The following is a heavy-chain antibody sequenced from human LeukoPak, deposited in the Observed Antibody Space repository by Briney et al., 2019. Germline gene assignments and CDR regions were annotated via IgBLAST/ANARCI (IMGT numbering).Heavy chain of an antibody. CDR2: INPNSGGT. Sequence: ASVKVSCKASGYTFTGYYMHWARQAPGQGLEWMGWINPNSGGTNYAQKFQGRVTMTRDTSISTAYMELSRLRSDDTAVYYCARGLGYSSRGGVGVYWGQGTLVTVSS. V-gene: IGHV1-2*02. CDR1: GYTFTGYY. D-gene: IGHD6-19*01. CDR3: ARGLGYSSRGGVGVY. J-gene: IGHJ4*02.